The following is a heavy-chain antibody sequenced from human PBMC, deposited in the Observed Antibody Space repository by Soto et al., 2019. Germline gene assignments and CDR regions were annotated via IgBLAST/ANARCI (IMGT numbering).Heavy chain of an antibody. CDR2: IFYSGST. CDR1: GGSISSYY. D-gene: IGHD3-22*01. J-gene: IGHJ3*02. Sequence: PSETLSLTCPFSGGSISSYYWNWIRQPPGKGLEWIGYIFYSGSTNYSPSLKSRVTISVDTSKKQFTLKLSSVTAADTAVYYCARRSSGYYPEGAFDIWGQGTMVTVSS. V-gene: IGHV4-59*08. CDR3: ARRSSGYYPEGAFDI.